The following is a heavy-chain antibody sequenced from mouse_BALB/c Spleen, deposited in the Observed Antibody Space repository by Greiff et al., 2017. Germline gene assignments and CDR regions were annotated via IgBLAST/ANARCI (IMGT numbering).Heavy chain of an antibody. CDR2: ISSGGGNT. CDR1: GFTFSSYT. D-gene: IGHD2-14*01. V-gene: IGHV5-9*03. CDR3: ARGGKYEDAMDY. Sequence: EVMLVESGGGLVKPGGSLKLSCAASGFTFSSYTMSWVRQTPEKRLEWVATISSGGGNTYYPDSVKGRFTISRDNAKNNLYLQMSSLRSEDTALYYCARGGKYEDAMDYWGQGTSVTVSS. J-gene: IGHJ4*01.